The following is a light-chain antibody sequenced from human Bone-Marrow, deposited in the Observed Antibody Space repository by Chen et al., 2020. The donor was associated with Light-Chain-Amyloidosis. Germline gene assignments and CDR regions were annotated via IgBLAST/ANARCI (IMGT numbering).Light chain of an antibody. CDR1: DLPTKY. V-gene: IGLV3-25*03. CDR3: QSADSSGAYEVV. CDR2: SDT. Sequence: SYELTQPPSVSVSPGQTARITCSGDDLPTKYAYWYQQKPGQAPVLVIHSDTERPSGISERFSGSSSGTTATLTISGVQAVDEADYHCQSADSSGAYEVVFGGGTKLTVL. J-gene: IGLJ2*01.